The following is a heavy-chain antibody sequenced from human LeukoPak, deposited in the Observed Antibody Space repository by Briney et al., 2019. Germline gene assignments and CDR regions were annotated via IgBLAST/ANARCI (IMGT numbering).Heavy chain of an antibody. J-gene: IGHJ4*02. CDR1: GGSNSSSNW. Sequence: SGTLSLTCAVSGGSNSSSNWWSWVRLPPGKGLEWIGEIYHSGSTNYNPSLKSRVTISVDKSKNQFSLKLSSVTAADTAVYYCTRSAAALPTYYFDYWGQGTLVTVSS. V-gene: IGHV4-4*02. D-gene: IGHD6-13*01. CDR3: TRSAAALPTYYFDY. CDR2: IYHSGST.